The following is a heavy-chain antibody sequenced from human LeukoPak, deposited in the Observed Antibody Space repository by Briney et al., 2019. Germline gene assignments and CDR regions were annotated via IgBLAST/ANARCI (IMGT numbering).Heavy chain of an antibody. D-gene: IGHD3-16*01. CDR2: ITHSGGT. J-gene: IGHJ3*01. CDR3: ARWGPGAFDF. Sequence: SETLSLNCAVYGGSFSGYYWNWIRQAPERGLEWIGEITHSGGTSYRPSLKSRVTISLDTSKNQFSLKLRSVTAADTAVYYCARWGPGAFDFWGQGTMVTASS. CDR1: GGSFSGYY. V-gene: IGHV4-34*01.